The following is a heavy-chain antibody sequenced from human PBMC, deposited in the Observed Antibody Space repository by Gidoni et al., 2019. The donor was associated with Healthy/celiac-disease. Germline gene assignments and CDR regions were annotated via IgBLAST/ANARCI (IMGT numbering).Heavy chain of an antibody. D-gene: IGHD6-13*01. V-gene: IGHV3-21*01. Sequence: EVQLVESGGGLVKPGGSLSLSCAASGFTFSSYSMNWVRQAPGKGLEWVSSISSSSSYIYYADSVKGRFTISRDNAKNSLYLQMNSLRAEDTAVYYCARELAAAGTGGSWFDPWGQGTLVTVSS. CDR2: ISSSSSYI. J-gene: IGHJ5*02. CDR1: GFTFSSYS. CDR3: ARELAAAGTGGSWFDP.